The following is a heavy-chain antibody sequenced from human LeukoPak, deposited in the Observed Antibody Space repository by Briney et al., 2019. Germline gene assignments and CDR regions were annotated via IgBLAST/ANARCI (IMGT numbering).Heavy chain of an antibody. CDR1: GFTFSNAW. D-gene: IGHD4-17*01. J-gene: IGHJ4*02. Sequence: GGSLRLSCAASGFTFSNAWMSWVRQAPGKGLKWVGRIKSKTDGGTADYAAPVKGRFTISRDDSKTTLYLQMNSLKTEDTAVYYCTRGFIENDDYSSFDYWGQGTLVTVSS. CDR3: TRGFIENDDYSSFDY. CDR2: IKSKTDGGTA. V-gene: IGHV3-15*01.